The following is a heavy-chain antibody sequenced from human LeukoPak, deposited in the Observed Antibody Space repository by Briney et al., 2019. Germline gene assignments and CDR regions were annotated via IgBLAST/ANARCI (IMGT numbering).Heavy chain of an antibody. J-gene: IGHJ4*02. CDR3: AREVLPGGSGSYLGYYFDY. V-gene: IGHV4-30-2*01. D-gene: IGHD3-10*01. Sequence: PSQTLSLTCAVSGGSISSGGYSWSWIRQPPGKGLEWIGYIYQSGSTNYNPSLKSRVTISVDRSNNQFSLKVNSVTAADTAVYYCAREVLPGGSGSYLGYYFDYWGQGTLVTVSS. CDR2: IYQSGST. CDR1: GGSISSGGYS.